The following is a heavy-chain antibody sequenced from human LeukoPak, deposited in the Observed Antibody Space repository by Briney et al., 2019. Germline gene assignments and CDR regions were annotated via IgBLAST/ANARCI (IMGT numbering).Heavy chain of an antibody. CDR2: ISGSGGST. V-gene: IGHV3-23*01. D-gene: IGHD5-18*01. CDR3: AKDYWDTAMVDDAFDI. Sequence: GGSLRLSCAASGFTFSSYAMSWVRQAPGKGLEWVSAISGSGGSTYYADSLKGRFTISRDNSKNTLYLQMNSLRAEDTAVYYCAKDYWDTAMVDDAFDIWGQGTMVTVSS. CDR1: GFTFSSYA. J-gene: IGHJ3*02.